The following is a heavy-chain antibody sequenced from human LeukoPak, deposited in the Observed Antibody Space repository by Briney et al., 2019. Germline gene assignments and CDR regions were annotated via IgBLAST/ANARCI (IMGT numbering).Heavy chain of an antibody. J-gene: IGHJ5*02. Sequence: GASVKVSCKAFGYTFTGYWMHWVRQAPGQGPEWMGVISPSGGSTIYAQKFKGRVTLTRDMSTSTDYLELNSLRSEDTAVYYCARDNSVGDNAWWFDPWGQGTLVTVSS. CDR2: ISPSGGST. CDR1: GYTFTGYW. D-gene: IGHD1-26*01. CDR3: ARDNSVGDNAWWFDP. V-gene: IGHV1-46*01.